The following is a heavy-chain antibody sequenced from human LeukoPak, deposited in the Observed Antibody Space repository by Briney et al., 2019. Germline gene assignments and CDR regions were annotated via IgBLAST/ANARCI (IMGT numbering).Heavy chain of an antibody. CDR3: ARGKAPPYYDFWSGSLPFDY. D-gene: IGHD3-3*01. J-gene: IGHJ4*02. V-gene: IGHV4-31*03. Sequence: SQTLSLTCTVSGGSISSGGYYWSWIRQHPGKGLEWIGYIYYSGSTYYNPSLKSRVTISVDTSKNQFSLKLSSVTAADTAVYYCARGKAPPYYDFWSGSLPFDYWGQGTLVTVSS. CDR2: IYYSGST. CDR1: GGSISSGGYY.